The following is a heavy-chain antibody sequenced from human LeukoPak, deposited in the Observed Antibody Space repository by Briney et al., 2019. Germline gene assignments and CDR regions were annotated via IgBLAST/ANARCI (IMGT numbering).Heavy chain of an antibody. D-gene: IGHD6-19*01. J-gene: IGHJ4*02. V-gene: IGHV3-64D*09. CDR2: ISSNGGST. CDR1: GFTFSSYA. Sequence: PGGSLRLSCSASGFTFSSYALHWVRQAPGKGLESVSAISSNGGSTCYADSVKGRFTISRDNSKNTLYLQMSSLRAEDTAVYYCVKDWGRGWYRFDCWGQGTLVTVSS. CDR3: VKDWGRGWYRFDC.